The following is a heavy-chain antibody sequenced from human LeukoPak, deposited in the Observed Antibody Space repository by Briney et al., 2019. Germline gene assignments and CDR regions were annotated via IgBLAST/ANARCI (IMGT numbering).Heavy chain of an antibody. CDR1: GFKFSTYW. D-gene: IGHD3-22*01. V-gene: IGHV5-51*01. CDR2: IYPDDSDT. CDR3: ARQNITSYYDSSGYDAFDV. Sequence: GESLKISCKGSGFKFSTYWVAWVRQVPGKGLEWMCIIYPDDSDTRYSTSFQGQFTISADKSINTAYLQWSSLKASDTAMYFCARQNITSYYDSSGYDAFDVWGQGTLVAVSS. J-gene: IGHJ3*01.